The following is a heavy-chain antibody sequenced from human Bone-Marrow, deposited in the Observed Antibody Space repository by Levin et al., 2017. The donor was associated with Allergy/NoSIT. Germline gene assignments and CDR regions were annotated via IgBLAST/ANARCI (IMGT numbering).Heavy chain of an antibody. CDR3: AREDHDSSGYDFDY. V-gene: IGHV3-72*01. D-gene: IGHD3-22*01. Sequence: GGSLRLSCAASGFTFSDHYMDWVRQAPGKGLEWVGRTRNKANSYTTEYAASVKGRFTISRDDSKNSLYLQMNSLKTEDTAVYYCAREDHDSSGYDFDYWGQGTLVTVSS. CDR2: TRNKANSYTT. CDR1: GFTFSDHY. J-gene: IGHJ4*02.